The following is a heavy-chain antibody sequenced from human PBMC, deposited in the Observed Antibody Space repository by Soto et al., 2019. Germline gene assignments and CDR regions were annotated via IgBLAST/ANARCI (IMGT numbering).Heavy chain of an antibody. J-gene: IGHJ4*02. D-gene: IGHD6-13*01. Sequence: VKVSCKASGGSFSSYASSWLRLDPGQGLEWMGGFIPIFGTANSAQKFQGRVTITADESTSTAYMELSSLRSEDTAVFYCAGSSWGTGPFFDYWGQGTLVPVSS. V-gene: IGHV1-69*13. CDR3: AGSSWGTGPFFDY. CDR2: FIPIFGTA. CDR1: GGSFSSYA.